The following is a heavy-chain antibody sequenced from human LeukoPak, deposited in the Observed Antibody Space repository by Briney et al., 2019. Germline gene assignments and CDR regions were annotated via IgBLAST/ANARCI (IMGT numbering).Heavy chain of an antibody. J-gene: IGHJ4*02. CDR2: IYPGDSDT. Sequence: GESLKISCKGSGYSFTSYWIGWVRQMPGKGLEWMGIIYPGDSDTRYSPSFQGQVTISADKPISTAYLQWSSLKASDTALYFCGRRAYSSGWYYFDYWGQGTPVTVSS. CDR1: GYSFTSYW. CDR3: GRRAYSSGWYYFDY. D-gene: IGHD6-19*01. V-gene: IGHV5-51*01.